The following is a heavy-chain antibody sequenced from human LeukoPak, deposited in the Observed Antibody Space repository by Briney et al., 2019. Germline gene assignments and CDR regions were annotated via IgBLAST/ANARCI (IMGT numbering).Heavy chain of an antibody. CDR2: IDERGTT. CDR3: ARDWGTTGTTTFVTNWFDP. J-gene: IGHJ5*02. V-gene: IGHV4-39*02. Sequence: SETLSLTCTVTGGSISSSNLFWGWIRQSPVRGLEWIGSIDERGTTFYTPSLKSRVTISVDTSNNQFSLILSSVTAADTAVYYCARDWGTTGTTTFVTNWFDPWGQGTLVTVSS. CDR1: GGSISSSNLF. D-gene: IGHD1-1*01.